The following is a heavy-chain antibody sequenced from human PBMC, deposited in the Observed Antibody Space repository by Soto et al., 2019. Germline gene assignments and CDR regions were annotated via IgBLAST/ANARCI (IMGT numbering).Heavy chain of an antibody. CDR2: ISGSGGST. J-gene: IGHJ4*02. CDR3: AKDANYYGSGSFYGY. CDR1: GLTFSNYA. D-gene: IGHD3-10*01. Sequence: PGRSLRLSCAASGLTFSNYAMSWVRQAPGKGLEWVSSISGSGGSTFYADSVKGRFTISRDNSRNTLYLQMNSLRADDTAIYYCAKDANYYGSGSFYGYWGQGTLVTVSS. V-gene: IGHV3-23*01.